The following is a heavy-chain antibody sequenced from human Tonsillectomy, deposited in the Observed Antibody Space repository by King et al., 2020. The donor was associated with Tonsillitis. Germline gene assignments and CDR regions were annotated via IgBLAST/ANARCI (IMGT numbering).Heavy chain of an antibody. D-gene: IGHD4-17*01. CDR3: ARVPTTVTTSYWYFDL. Sequence: VQLVESGGGLVKPGWSLRLSCAASGFTFSDYYMSWIRQAPGKGLEWVSYISSSSSYTNYADSVKGRFTISRDNAKNSLYLQMNSLRAEDTAVYYCARVPTTVTTSYWYFDLWGRGTLVTVSS. CDR2: ISSSSSYT. J-gene: IGHJ2*01. CDR1: GFTFSDYY. V-gene: IGHV3-11*06.